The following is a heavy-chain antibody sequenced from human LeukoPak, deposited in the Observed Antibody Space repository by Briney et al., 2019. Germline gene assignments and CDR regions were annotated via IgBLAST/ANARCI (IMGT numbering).Heavy chain of an antibody. D-gene: IGHD2-8*01. CDR1: GFTFDDYA. CDR3: ARALIGYYFDY. V-gene: IGHV3-21*06. Sequence: GGSLRLSCAASGFTFDDYAMHRVRQAPGKGLEWVSSVSNSGDYIHYADSVKGRFTISRDNSKNSLYLQMNSLRAEDTAVYYCARALIGYYFDYWGQGTLVTVSS. CDR2: VSNSGDYI. J-gene: IGHJ4*02.